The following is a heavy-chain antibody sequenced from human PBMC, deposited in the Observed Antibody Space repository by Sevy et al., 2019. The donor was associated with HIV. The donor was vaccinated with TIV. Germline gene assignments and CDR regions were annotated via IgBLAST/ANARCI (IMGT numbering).Heavy chain of an antibody. CDR2: IRYDGSNK. Sequence: GGSLRLSCAASGFTFSNHGMHWVRQAPGKGPEWVAFIRYDGSNKYYADSVKGRFTISRDNSKNTLYLQMNSLRAEDTAVYYCAKDLDLYSSSTYYYYYGMDVWGQGTTVTVSS. V-gene: IGHV3-30*02. D-gene: IGHD6-6*01. CDR1: GFTFSNHG. CDR3: AKDLDLYSSSTYYYYYGMDV. J-gene: IGHJ6*02.